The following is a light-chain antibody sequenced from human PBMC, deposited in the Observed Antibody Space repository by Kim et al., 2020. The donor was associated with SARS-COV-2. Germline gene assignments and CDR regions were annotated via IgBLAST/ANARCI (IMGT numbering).Light chain of an antibody. CDR1: QSVTST. V-gene: IGKV3-15*01. CDR2: VAS. CDR3: QQYNNWPYT. J-gene: IGKJ2*01. Sequence: SWSPGESAPLSCRAIQSVTSTLAWFQQKPGQAPRLLIYVASTRATGIPARFSGSGSGTEFSLTISSLQSEDFAVYYCQQYNNWPYTFGQGTKLEI.